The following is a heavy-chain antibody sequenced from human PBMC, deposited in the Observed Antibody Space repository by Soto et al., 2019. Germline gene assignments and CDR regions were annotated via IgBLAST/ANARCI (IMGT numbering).Heavy chain of an antibody. D-gene: IGHD1-26*01. V-gene: IGHV1-2*04. CDR3: VKDRIVGATSRGKDFDY. J-gene: IGHJ4*02. CDR1: GYTFTGYY. Sequence: GASVKVSCKASGYTFTGYYMHWGRQAPGQGLEWMGWINPNSGGTNYAQKFQGWVTMTRDTSISTAYMELSRLRSDDTAVYYCVKDRIVGATSRGKDFDYWGQGTLVTVSS. CDR2: INPNSGGT.